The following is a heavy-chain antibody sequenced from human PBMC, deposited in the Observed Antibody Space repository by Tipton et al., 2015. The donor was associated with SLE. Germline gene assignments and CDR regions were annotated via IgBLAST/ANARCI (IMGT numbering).Heavy chain of an antibody. CDR2: ISIDGSKT. D-gene: IGHD7-27*01. CDR3: PRDFNGGWGY. V-gene: IGHV3-30*04. CDR1: GFVFSSYQ. J-gene: IGHJ4*02. Sequence: SLRLSCVTSGFVFSSYQMHWVRRAPGKGLEWVALISIDGSKTYYADSVKGRFTVSRDNSKNTLYLQMDSLRAEDTAVYYCPRDFNGGWGYGGGGTLVTVSS.